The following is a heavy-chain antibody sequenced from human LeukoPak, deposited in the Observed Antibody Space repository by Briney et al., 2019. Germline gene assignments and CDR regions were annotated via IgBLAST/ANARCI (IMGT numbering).Heavy chain of an antibody. D-gene: IGHD3-16*01. V-gene: IGHV4-59*01. J-gene: IGHJ3*02. CDR1: GGSLSSYY. CDR2: IYYSGST. Sequence: SETLSLTCTVSGGSLSSYYWSWIRQPPGKGLEWIGYIYYSGSTNYNPSLKSRVTISVDTSKTQFSLKLSSVTAADTAVYCCARDLGNMIHDAFDIWGQGTMVTVSS. CDR3: ARDLGNMIHDAFDI.